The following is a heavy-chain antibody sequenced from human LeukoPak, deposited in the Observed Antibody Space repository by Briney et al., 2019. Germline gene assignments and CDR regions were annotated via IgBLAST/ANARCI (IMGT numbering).Heavy chain of an antibody. CDR2: ISAGATRT. D-gene: IGHD5-24*01. Sequence: GGSLRLSCAASGFTFSNYAMSWVRQAPGKGLEWVSGISAGATRTYYAGSVKGRFTISRDNSMNTLYLHMNSLRAEDTAVYYCARAVGTDGYNLWVYWGQGTLVTVSS. J-gene: IGHJ4*02. CDR3: ARAVGTDGYNLWVY. V-gene: IGHV3-23*01. CDR1: GFTFSNYA.